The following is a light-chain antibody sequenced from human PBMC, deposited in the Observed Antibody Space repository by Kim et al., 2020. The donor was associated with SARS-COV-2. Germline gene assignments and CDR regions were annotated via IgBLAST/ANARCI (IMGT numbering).Light chain of an antibody. J-gene: IGKJ1*01. CDR2: GAS. V-gene: IGKV3-20*01. CDR3: QKYGSSPRT. Sequence: SPGETAPPSCTARQTLSTTACASYQRKPGQAPRLLIYGASSTATGIPDRFSGGGSGTDFTLTITRLGPEDFAVYFCQKYGSSPRTFGQGTKMDIK. CDR1: QTLSTTA.